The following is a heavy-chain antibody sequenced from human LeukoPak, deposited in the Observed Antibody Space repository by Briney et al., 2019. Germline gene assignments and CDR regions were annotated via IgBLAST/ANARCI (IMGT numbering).Heavy chain of an antibody. Sequence: PSQTLSLTCAISGDSVSSNSAAWNWIRQSPSRGLEWLGRTYYRSKWYNDYAVSVKSRITINPDTSKNQFSLQLNSVTPEDTAVYYCASALQPYYYYDSGSISYFDYWGQGNLVTVSS. D-gene: IGHD3-10*01. CDR1: GDSVSSNSAA. CDR3: ASALQPYYYYDSGSISYFDY. CDR2: TYYRSKWYN. V-gene: IGHV6-1*01. J-gene: IGHJ4*02.